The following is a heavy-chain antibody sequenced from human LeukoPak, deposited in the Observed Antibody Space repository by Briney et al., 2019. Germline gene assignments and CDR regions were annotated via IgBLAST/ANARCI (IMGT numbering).Heavy chain of an antibody. D-gene: IGHD3-10*01. Sequence: ASVKVSCKASGGTFSSYAISWVRQAPGQGLEWMGRIIPILGIANYAQKFQGRVTITADKSTSTAYMELSSLRSEDTAVYYCARGWFGELLYRYYFDYWGQGTLVTVSS. V-gene: IGHV1-69*04. J-gene: IGHJ4*02. CDR1: GGTFSSYA. CDR2: IIPILGIA. CDR3: ARGWFGELLYRYYFDY.